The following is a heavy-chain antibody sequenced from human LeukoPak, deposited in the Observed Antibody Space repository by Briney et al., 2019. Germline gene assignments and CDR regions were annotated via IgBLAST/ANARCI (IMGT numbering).Heavy chain of an antibody. CDR3: ASGSDDFWSGYYTALGY. CDR1: GFTFSDYY. D-gene: IGHD3-3*01. V-gene: IGHV3-11*01. CDR2: ISSSGSTI. Sequence: GGSLRLSCAASGFTFSDYYMSWIRQAPGKGLEWVSYISSSGSTIYYADSVKGRFTISRDNAKNSLYLQMNSLRAEDTAVYYCASGSDDFWSGYYTALGYWGQGTLVTVSS. J-gene: IGHJ4*02.